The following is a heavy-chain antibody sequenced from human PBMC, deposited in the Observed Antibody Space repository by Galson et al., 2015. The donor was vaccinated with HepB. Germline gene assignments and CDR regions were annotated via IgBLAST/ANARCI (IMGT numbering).Heavy chain of an antibody. CDR1: GVRVGYFP. V-gene: IGHV3-30-3*02. CDR3: LRPRGEGAGDYQNWYFDL. Sequence: ALRLAGAAAGVRVGYFPMHWVRQAPGAGVEWVAVISYTGRYTNCADFGKGRFTISSDNCKSAVDLPLNSLRVEDTALYYCLRPRGEGAGDYQNWYFDLWGRGTLVTVSS. J-gene: IGHJ2*01. CDR2: ISYTGRYT. D-gene: IGHD4-17*01.